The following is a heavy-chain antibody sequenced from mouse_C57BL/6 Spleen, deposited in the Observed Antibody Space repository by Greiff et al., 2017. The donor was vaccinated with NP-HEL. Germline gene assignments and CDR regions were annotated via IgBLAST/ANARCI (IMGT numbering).Heavy chain of an antibody. CDR3: ARSHYYGVATGFAY. J-gene: IGHJ3*01. D-gene: IGHD1-1*01. Sequence: VQLQQSGPELVKPGASVKIPCKASGYTFTDYNMDWVKQSHGKSLEWIGDINPNNGGTIYNQKFKGKATLTVDKSSSTAYMELRSLTSEDTAVYYCARSHYYGVATGFAYWGQGTLVTVSA. CDR1: GYTFTDYN. CDR2: INPNNGGT. V-gene: IGHV1-18*01.